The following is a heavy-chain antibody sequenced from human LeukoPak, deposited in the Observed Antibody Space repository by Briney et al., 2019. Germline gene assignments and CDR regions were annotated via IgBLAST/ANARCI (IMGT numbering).Heavy chain of an antibody. V-gene: IGHV3-21*01. CDR1: GFTFSTYA. J-gene: IGHJ4*02. CDR3: ARVDNWNEVTDDY. CDR2: ISSSSKYI. D-gene: IGHD1-20*01. Sequence: KPGGSLRLSCAASGFTFSTYAMTWVRQAPGKGLEWVSSISSSSKYIYYADPVKGRFTISRDNARNSLYLQMNSLRAEDTAVYYCARVDNWNEVTDDYWGQGTLVTVSS.